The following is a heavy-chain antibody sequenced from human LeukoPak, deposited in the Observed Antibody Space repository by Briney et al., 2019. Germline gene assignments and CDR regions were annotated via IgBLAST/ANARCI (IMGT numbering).Heavy chain of an antibody. D-gene: IGHD3-16*02. CDR1: GGSFSGYY. Sequence: SETLSLTCAVYGGSFSGYYWSWIRQPPGKGLEWIGEINHSGSTNYNPSLKSRVTISVDTSKNQFSLKLSSVTAADTAVYDRARGGGGEYVWGSYRYLSYFDYWGQGTLVTVSS. V-gene: IGHV4-34*01. J-gene: IGHJ4*02. CDR2: INHSGST. CDR3: ARGGGGEYVWGSYRYLSYFDY.